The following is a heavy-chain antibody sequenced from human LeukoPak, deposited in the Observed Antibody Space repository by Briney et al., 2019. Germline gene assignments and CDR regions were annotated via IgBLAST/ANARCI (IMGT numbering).Heavy chain of an antibody. Sequence: TSMKVSCKASGGTFSSYAISWVRQAPGQGLEWMGGIIPIFGTANYAQKFQGRVTITTDESTSTAYMELSSLRSEDTAVYYCAGGWFGLGDWFDPWGQGTLVTVSS. CDR1: GGTFSSYA. CDR2: IIPIFGTA. CDR3: AGGWFGLGDWFDP. D-gene: IGHD3-10*01. V-gene: IGHV1-69*05. J-gene: IGHJ5*02.